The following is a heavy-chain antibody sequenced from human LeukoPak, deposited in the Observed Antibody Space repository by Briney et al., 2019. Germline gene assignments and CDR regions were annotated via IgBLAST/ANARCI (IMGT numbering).Heavy chain of an antibody. J-gene: IGHJ4*02. Sequence: ASVKVSCKASGYTFTGYYMHWVRQAPGQGLEWMGWINPNSGGTYYAQKFQGRVSMTRDTSISTAYMELSSLRSDDTAVYYCARAPDRGYWGQGTLVTVSS. CDR3: ARAPDRGY. CDR2: INPNSGGT. D-gene: IGHD3-10*01. V-gene: IGHV1-2*02. CDR1: GYTFTGYY.